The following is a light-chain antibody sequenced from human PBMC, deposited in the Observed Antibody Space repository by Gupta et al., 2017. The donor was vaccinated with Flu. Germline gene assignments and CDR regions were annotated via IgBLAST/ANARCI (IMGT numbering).Light chain of an antibody. V-gene: IGLV1-40*01. J-gene: IGLJ3*02. Sequence: SVLTQPPSVSSAPGPRVTSSCTGSSSNIGGGYDVHWYQQLPGTAPKLLIYGNSNRPSGVPDRFSGSKSGTSASLAITGLQAEDEADYYCQSYDSSLSAWVFGGGTKLTVL. CDR3: QSYDSSLSAWV. CDR2: GNS. CDR1: SSNIGGGYD.